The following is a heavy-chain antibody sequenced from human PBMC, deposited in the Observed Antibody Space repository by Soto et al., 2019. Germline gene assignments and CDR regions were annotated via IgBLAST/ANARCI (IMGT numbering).Heavy chain of an antibody. CDR2: IRAAGDT. CDR3: ARGAVAGRAYYYNYGMDV. J-gene: IGHJ6*02. Sequence: PGGSLRLSCAASGFTFSSYDMHWVRQATGKGLEWVSGIRAAGDTYYSGSVKGRFIISRESAKNSLYLQMNNLRAGDTAVYYCARGAVAGRAYYYNYGMDVGGQGPTVTVS. V-gene: IGHV3-13*01. D-gene: IGHD6-19*01. CDR1: GFTFSSYD.